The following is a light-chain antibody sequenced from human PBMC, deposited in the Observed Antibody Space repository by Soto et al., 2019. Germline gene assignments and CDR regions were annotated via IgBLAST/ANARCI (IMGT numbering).Light chain of an antibody. CDR3: QQHSNSPWT. V-gene: IGKV3D-20*02. CDR1: QSVTSNY. Sequence: EIVLTQSPGTLSLSPGESAALSCRASQSVTSNYLVWYRQKPGQAPRLLIYAISSRAAGIPDRFNGSGSGTDFTLTITRLEPEDSAVYYCQQHSNSPWTFGQGTRVKV. CDR2: AIS. J-gene: IGKJ1*01.